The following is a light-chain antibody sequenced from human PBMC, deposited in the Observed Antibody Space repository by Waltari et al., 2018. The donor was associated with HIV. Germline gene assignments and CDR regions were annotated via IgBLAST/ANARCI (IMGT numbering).Light chain of an antibody. Sequence: SVLTQPPSASGTPGQRVTISCSGSTYNIGSNSLFWYQPLPGTAPKLLIQRNNQRPSGVPDRFSGSTSSTSASLAISGLRSEDEAEYYCVVWDDTLRGVIFGGGTKVAVL. CDR3: VVWDDTLRGVI. J-gene: IGLJ2*01. V-gene: IGLV1-47*01. CDR2: RNN. CDR1: TYNIGSNS.